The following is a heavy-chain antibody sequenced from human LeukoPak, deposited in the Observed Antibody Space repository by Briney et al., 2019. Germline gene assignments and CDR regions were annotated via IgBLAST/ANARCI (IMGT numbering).Heavy chain of an antibody. Sequence: KPSETLSLTCTVSGGSISSSSYYWSWIRQHPGKGLEWIGYIYYSGSTYYTPSLKNRVTISVATSKNQFSLRLSSVTAVDTAVYYCARGGGGYSWYFDLWGRGTLVTVSS. V-gene: IGHV4-31*03. J-gene: IGHJ2*01. CDR3: ARGGGGYSWYFDL. D-gene: IGHD5-12*01. CDR1: GGSISSSSYY. CDR2: IYYSGST.